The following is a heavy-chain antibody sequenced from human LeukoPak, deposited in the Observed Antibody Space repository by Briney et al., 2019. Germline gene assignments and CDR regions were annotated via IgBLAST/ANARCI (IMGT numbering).Heavy chain of an antibody. CDR2: ISSSSSYI. Sequence: GGSLRLSCAASGFTLSSYSMNWVRQAPGKGLEWVSSISSSSSYIYYADSVKGRFTISRDNAKNSLYLQMNSLRAEDTALYYCARDRRTNTGAFDIWGQGTMVTVSS. CDR1: GFTLSSYS. CDR3: ARDRRTNTGAFDI. J-gene: IGHJ3*02. V-gene: IGHV3-21*04. D-gene: IGHD1-14*01.